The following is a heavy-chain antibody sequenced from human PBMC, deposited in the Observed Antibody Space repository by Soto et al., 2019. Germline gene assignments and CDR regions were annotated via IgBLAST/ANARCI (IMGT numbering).Heavy chain of an antibody. CDR2: ISKDGSVK. D-gene: IGHD2-8*02. J-gene: IGHJ4*02. V-gene: IGHV3-30*03. Sequence: QVQLVESGGGVVQPGRSLRLSCAASGFTFSSYGMHWVRQAPGKGLEWVAVISKDGSVKYYADSVKGRFTISRDNSQNTLYLQMNSLGAEDTAVYYCTGEVASAYWGQGTLFTVSS. CDR1: GFTFSSYG. CDR3: TGEVASAY.